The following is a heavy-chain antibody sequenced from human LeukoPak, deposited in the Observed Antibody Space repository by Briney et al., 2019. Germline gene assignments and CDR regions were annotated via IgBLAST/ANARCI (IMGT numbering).Heavy chain of an antibody. Sequence: GGSLRLSCAASGFTFSSYTMSWVRQAPGKGLEWVSSISDSGGNTYYAHSVRGRFTISRDNSKNTLYLQMKSLRAEDTALYYCAKKIPFDSWGQGTLVTVSS. CDR3: AKKIPFDS. D-gene: IGHD2-21*01. CDR2: ISDSGGNT. V-gene: IGHV3-23*01. CDR1: GFTFSSYT. J-gene: IGHJ4*02.